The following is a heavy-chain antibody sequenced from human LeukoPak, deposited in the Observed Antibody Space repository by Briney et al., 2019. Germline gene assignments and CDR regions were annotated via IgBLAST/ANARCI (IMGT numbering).Heavy chain of an antibody. CDR2: IYYSGST. CDR3: ARRVGATRSPNFDY. J-gene: IGHJ4*02. D-gene: IGHD1-26*01. CDR1: GGSISSSSYY. V-gene: IGHV4-39*01. Sequence: PSETLSLTCTVSGGSISSSSYYWGWIRQPPGKGLEWIGSIYYSGSTYYNPSLKSRVTISVDTSKNQSSLKLSSVTAADTAVYYCARRVGATRSPNFDYWGQGTLVTVSS.